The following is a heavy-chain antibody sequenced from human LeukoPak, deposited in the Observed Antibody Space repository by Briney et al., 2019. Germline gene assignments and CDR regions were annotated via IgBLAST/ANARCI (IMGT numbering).Heavy chain of an antibody. V-gene: IGHV3-15*01. CDR2: VRRKTDGEST. Sequence: PGGSLRLSCAASGFTFYSAWMNWVSQVPGKGLEWVGRVRRKTDGESTDYAAAVKGRFTVSRDDSKDTVFLEMNSLKTEDTAVYYCAADVVEPLAQIDFWGQGTLVTVSS. CDR1: GFTFYSAW. J-gene: IGHJ4*02. CDR3: AADVVEPLAQIDF. D-gene: IGHD1-14*01.